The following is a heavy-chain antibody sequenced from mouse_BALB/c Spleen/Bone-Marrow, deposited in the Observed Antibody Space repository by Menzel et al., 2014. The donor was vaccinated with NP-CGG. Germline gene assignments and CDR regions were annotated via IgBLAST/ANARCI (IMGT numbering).Heavy chain of an antibody. CDR1: GHTFTTYT. J-gene: IGHJ4*01. CDR2: INPSSGYT. CDR3: GNYYAMGY. V-gene: IGHV1-4*01. Sequence: VQLQQSGAELARPGASVKMSCRASGHTFTTYTMHWVKQRPGQGLEWIGYINPSSGYTYYNQKFKDKATFTADTSSNTAYMQLSSLTSEDSAVYYCGNYYAMGYWGQGTSVTVSS.